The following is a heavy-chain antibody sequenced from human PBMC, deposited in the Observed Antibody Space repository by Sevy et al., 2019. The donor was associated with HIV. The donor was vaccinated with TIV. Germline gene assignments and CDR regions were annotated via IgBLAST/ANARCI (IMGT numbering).Heavy chain of an antibody. V-gene: IGHV1-69*13. CDR3: ASEKASVAGIGYFDY. CDR1: GGTFSSYA. Sequence: SVKVSCKASGGTFSSYAISWVRQAPGQGLEWMGGIIPIFGTANYAQKFQGRVTITADESTSTAYMELSSLRSEDTAVYYCASEKASVAGIGYFDYWGQGTLVTVSS. J-gene: IGHJ4*02. D-gene: IGHD6-19*01. CDR2: IIPIFGTA.